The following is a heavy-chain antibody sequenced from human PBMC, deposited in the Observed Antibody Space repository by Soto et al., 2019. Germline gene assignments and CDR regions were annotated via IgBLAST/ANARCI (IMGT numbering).Heavy chain of an antibody. Sequence: QLQLQESGSGLVKPSQTLSLTCAVSGGSISSGGYSWSWIRQPPGKGLEWIGYSYHSGSTYYNPSLKSRVTISVDRSKNQFSLKLSSVTAADTAVYYCARGGYGNRVRHVGGFDYWGQGTLVTVSS. V-gene: IGHV4-30-2*01. CDR3: ARGGYGNRVRHVGGFDY. CDR1: GGSISSGGYS. CDR2: SYHSGST. D-gene: IGHD5-12*01. J-gene: IGHJ4*02.